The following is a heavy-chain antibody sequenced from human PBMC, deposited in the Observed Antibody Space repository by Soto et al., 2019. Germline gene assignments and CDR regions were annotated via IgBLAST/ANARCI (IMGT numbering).Heavy chain of an antibody. J-gene: IGHJ5*02. Sequence: GASVKDSCKASGGTFSSFAISWVRQAPGQGLEWMGGIIPIFGTANYAQKFQGRVTITADKSTSTAYMELSSLRSEDTAVYYCARVPRIAEAGTWFDPWGQGTMVTVSS. D-gene: IGHD6-13*01. CDR3: ARVPRIAEAGTWFDP. CDR1: GGTFSSFA. V-gene: IGHV1-69*06. CDR2: IIPIFGTA.